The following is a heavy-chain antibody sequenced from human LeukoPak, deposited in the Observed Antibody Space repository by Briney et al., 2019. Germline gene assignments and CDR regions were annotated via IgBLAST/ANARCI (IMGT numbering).Heavy chain of an antibody. Sequence: PGGSLRLSCAASGFTFSSYWMSWVRQAPGKGVEWVSAISGSGGSTYYADSVKGRFTISRDNSKNTLYLQMNSLRAEDTAVYYCAKDPTRVFSTAAGSYWGQGTLVTVSS. CDR2: ISGSGGST. CDR1: GFTFSSYW. CDR3: AKDPTRVFSTAAGSY. V-gene: IGHV3-23*01. J-gene: IGHJ4*02. D-gene: IGHD6-13*01.